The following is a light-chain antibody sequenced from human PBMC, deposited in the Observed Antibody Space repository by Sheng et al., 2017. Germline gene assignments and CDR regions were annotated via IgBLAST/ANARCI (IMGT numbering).Light chain of an antibody. CDR2: WAS. V-gene: IGKV4-1*01. Sequence: DIVMTQSPDSLAVSLGERATIHCKSSQSVLYTSNNLNYLAWFQQKPGLPPKLLIYWASTRKSGVPDRFSGSGSGTDFTLTISSLQAEDVAVYYCQQYNNWPPTFGQGTKVEIK. CDR1: QSVLYTSNNLNY. J-gene: IGKJ1*01. CDR3: QQYNNWPPT.